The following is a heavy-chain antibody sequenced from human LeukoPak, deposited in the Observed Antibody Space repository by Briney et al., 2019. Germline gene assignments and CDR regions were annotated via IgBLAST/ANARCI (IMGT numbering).Heavy chain of an antibody. CDR1: RFSFSTYP. Sequence: PGGSLRLSCAASRFSFSTYPMGWVRRAPGKGLEWVSGISASGDVTFHADPVKGRFTISRDNSRNTLYLQMNSLRAEDTAEYYCAKSLLTTASGTGRAFDIWGQGTMVTVSS. V-gene: IGHV3-23*01. J-gene: IGHJ3*02. CDR2: ISASGDVT. D-gene: IGHD1-26*01. CDR3: AKSLLTTASGTGRAFDI.